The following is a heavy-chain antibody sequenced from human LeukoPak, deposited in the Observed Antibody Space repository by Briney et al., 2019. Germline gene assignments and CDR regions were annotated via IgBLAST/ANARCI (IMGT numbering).Heavy chain of an antibody. V-gene: IGHV3-23*01. CDR1: GFTFSSYA. CDR2: ISGSGGST. Sequence: GGSLRLSCAASGFTFSSYAMSWVRQAPGKGLEWVSTISGSGGSTYYADSVKGRFTISRDNSKNMLYLQMNSLRAEDAAVYYCAKYYGSGSYRYYYYAMDVWGQGTTVTVSS. J-gene: IGHJ6*02. CDR3: AKYYGSGSYRYYYYAMDV. D-gene: IGHD3-10*01.